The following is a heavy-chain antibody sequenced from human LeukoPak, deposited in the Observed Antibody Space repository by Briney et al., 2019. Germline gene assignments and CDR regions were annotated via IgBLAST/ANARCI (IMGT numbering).Heavy chain of an antibody. J-gene: IGHJ5*02. Sequence: SQTLSLTCAISGDSVSSNSAAWNWIRQSPSRGLKWLGRTYYRSKWYNAYAVSVKSRKTINPATSKNQFSLQLNSVTPEDTAVYYCARSPGIAAALDPWGQGTLVTVSS. D-gene: IGHD6-13*01. CDR1: GDSVSSNSAA. V-gene: IGHV6-1*01. CDR3: ARSPGIAAALDP. CDR2: TYYRSKWYN.